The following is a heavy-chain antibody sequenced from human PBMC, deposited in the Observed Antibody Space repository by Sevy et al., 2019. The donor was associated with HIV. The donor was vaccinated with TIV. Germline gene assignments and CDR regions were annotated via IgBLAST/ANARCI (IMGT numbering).Heavy chain of an antibody. CDR2: ISSSGSTI. CDR1: GFTFSDYY. CDR3: ARDLARTIFGVVIEKFDP. J-gene: IGHJ5*02. V-gene: IGHV3-11*01. Sequence: GGSLRLSCAASGFTFSDYYMSWIRQAPGKGLEWVSYISSSGSTIYYADSVKGRFTISRDNAKNSLYLQMNSPRAEDTAVYYCARDLARTIFGVVIEKFDPWGQGTLVTVSS. D-gene: IGHD3-3*01.